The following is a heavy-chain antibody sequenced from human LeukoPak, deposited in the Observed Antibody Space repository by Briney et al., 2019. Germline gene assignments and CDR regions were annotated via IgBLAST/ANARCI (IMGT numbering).Heavy chain of an antibody. CDR3: ARGRVGDSSGYYYAFDY. Sequence: SETLSLTCTVSGGSVSGYYWSWIRQPPGKGLEWIGEINHSGSTNYNPSLKSRVTISVDTSKNQFSLKLSSVTAADTAVYYCARGRVGDSSGYYYAFDYWGQGTLVTVSS. CDR2: INHSGST. D-gene: IGHD3-22*01. CDR1: GGSVSGYY. V-gene: IGHV4-34*01. J-gene: IGHJ4*02.